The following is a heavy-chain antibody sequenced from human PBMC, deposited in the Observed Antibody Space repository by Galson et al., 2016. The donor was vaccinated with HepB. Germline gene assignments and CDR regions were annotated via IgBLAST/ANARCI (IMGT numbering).Heavy chain of an antibody. V-gene: IGHV1-69*13. J-gene: IGHJ3*02. Sequence: SVKVSCKASGGTFANYDTNWVRQVPGQGLEWMGEVVPLFETRNYAQKFQGRLTITADESTSTAYMELNSLKSDDTAVYYCARGLAVVVTALRGALDIWGQGTMVVVSS. CDR3: ARGLAVVVTALRGALDI. D-gene: IGHD2-15*01. CDR2: VVPLFETR. CDR1: GGTFANYD.